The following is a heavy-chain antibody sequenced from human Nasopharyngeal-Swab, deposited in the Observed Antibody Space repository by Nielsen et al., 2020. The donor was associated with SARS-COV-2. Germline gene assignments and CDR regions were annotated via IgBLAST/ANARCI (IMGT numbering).Heavy chain of an antibody. CDR2: INHSGST. CDR1: GGSFSGYY. CDR3: ARLQITMIVVVITRGWFDP. Sequence: AGTLSLTCAVYGGSFSGYYWSWIRQPPGKGLEWIGEINHSGSTNYNPSLKSRVTISVDTSKNQFSLKLSSVTAADTAVYYCARLQITMIVVVITRGWFDPWGQGTLVTVSS. D-gene: IGHD3-22*01. J-gene: IGHJ5*02. V-gene: IGHV4-34*01.